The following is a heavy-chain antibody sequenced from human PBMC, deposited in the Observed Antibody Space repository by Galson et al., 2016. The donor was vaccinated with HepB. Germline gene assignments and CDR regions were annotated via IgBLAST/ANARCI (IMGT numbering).Heavy chain of an antibody. J-gene: IGHJ4*02. CDR1: GFTFDDYA. CDR3: AKDRRIAIECSTTSCRGAFDS. D-gene: IGHD2-2*01. CDR2: ISWSGGST. V-gene: IGHV3-9*01. Sequence: SLRLSCAASGFTFDDYAMHWVRQVPGKGLEWVSGISWSGGSTGYADSVKGRFTISRDNAKDSVYLQMNSLRGEDTAVYYCAKDRRIAIECSTTSCRGAFDSWGQGTPVTVSS.